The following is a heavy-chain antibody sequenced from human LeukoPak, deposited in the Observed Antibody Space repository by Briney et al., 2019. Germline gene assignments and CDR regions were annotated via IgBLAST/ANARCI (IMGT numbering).Heavy chain of an antibody. Sequence: SETLSLTCTVSGGSISSSSSYWGWIRQPPGKGLEWIGTIYYSGSTYYNRSLKSRVTMSVDTSKNQFSLKLSSVTAADTAVYYCARTRGGFGSGSPASYYYYYMDVWGKGTTVTISS. CDR3: ARTRGGFGSGSPASYYYYYMDV. CDR1: GGSISSSSSY. D-gene: IGHD3-10*01. V-gene: IGHV4-39*01. CDR2: IYYSGST. J-gene: IGHJ6*03.